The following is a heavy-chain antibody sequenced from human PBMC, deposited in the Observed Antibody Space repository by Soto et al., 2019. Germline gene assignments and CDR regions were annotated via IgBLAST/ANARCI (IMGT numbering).Heavy chain of an antibody. D-gene: IGHD3-16*01. CDR3: ARDHSYSDSYWWLVP. CDR2: IYYSGST. J-gene: IGHJ5*02. CDR1: GGSISSSSCY. V-gene: IGHV4-39*07. Sequence: PSETLSLTCTVSGGSISSSSCYWGWVRQPPGKGLEWIGSIYYSGSTYYNPSLKSRVTTDTSTSTVYMELSTLRSDDTAVYYCARDHSYSDSYWWLVPWGQGTLVTVSS.